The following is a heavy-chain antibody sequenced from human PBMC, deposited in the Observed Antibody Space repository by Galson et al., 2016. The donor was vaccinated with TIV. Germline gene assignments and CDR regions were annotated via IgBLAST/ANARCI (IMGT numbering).Heavy chain of an antibody. Sequence: SLRLSCAASGFTFSIFAMTWVRQAPGMGLEWVSAISGGGGSTYYADSVKGRFTISIDNSKNTLFLQMNSLRAEDTAVYYCTKVPSSGFSYYYGLDVWGQGTTVTVSS. CDR3: TKVPSSGFSYYYGLDV. V-gene: IGHV3-23*01. D-gene: IGHD3-22*01. CDR1: GFTFSIFA. J-gene: IGHJ6*02. CDR2: ISGGGGST.